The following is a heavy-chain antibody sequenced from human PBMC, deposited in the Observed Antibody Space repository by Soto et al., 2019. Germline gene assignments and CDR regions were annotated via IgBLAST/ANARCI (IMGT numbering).Heavy chain of an antibody. V-gene: IGHV1-18*01. CDR2: ISAYNGNT. CDR3: ARGLQYCGGDCPFDY. Sequence: GASVKVSCKASGYTFTSYGLSWVRQAPGQGLEWMGWISAYNGNTNYAQKLQGRVTMTTDTSTSTAYMELRSLRSDDTAVYYCARGLQYCGGDCPFDYWGQGTLVTVSS. D-gene: IGHD2-21*01. J-gene: IGHJ4*02. CDR1: GYTFTSYG.